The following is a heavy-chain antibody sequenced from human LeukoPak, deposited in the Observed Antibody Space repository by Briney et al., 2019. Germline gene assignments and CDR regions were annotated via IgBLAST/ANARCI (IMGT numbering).Heavy chain of an antibody. CDR2: INSDGSTI. CDR1: GFTFSSYW. J-gene: IGHJ4*02. Sequence: PGGSLRLSCVASGFTFSSYWMHWVRQARGKGLVWVSRINSDGSTITYADSVKGRLTIYRDNAKHTLYLQMNSLRAEHTAVYHCARIRAGGFDYWGQGTLVSVSS. D-gene: IGHD2-8*02. CDR3: ARIRAGGFDY. V-gene: IGHV3-74*01.